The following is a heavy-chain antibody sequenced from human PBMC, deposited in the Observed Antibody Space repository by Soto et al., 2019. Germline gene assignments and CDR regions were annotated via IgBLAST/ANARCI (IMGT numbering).Heavy chain of an antibody. V-gene: IGHV1-46*01. J-gene: IGHJ6*03. CDR1: GYTFTSYY. CDR2: INPSGGST. CDR3: ARFTASQLLYYYYYMDV. Sequence: ASVKVSCKASGYTFTSYYMHWVRQAPGQGLEWMGIINPSGGSTSYAQKFQGRVTMTRDTSTSTVYMELSSLRSEDTAVYYCARFTASQLLYYYYYMDVWGKGTTVTVSS. D-gene: IGHD2-2*01.